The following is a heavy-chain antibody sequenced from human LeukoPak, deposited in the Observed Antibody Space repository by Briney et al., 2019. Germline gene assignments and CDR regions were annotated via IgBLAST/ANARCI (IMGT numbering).Heavy chain of an antibody. D-gene: IGHD2-15*01. Sequence: VASVKVSCKASGGTFSSYAISWVRQAPGQGLEWMGGIIPIFGTANYAQKFQGRVTITADESTSTAYMELSSLRSEDTAVYYCARSGYQYYYYYYMDVWGKGTTVTVSS. CDR3: ARSGYQYYYYYYMDV. V-gene: IGHV1-69*13. CDR1: GGTFSSYA. CDR2: IIPIFGTA. J-gene: IGHJ6*03.